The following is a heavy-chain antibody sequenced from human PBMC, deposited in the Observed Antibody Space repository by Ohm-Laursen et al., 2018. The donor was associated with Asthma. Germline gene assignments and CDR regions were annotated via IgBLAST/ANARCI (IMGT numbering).Heavy chain of an antibody. D-gene: IGHD4-11*01. Sequence: SLRLSCTASGFTFSSYAMHWVRQAPGRGLEWVAVISYNGSNKYYADSVKGRFTFSRDNSKNMLYLQMSSLRAEDTAVYYCARVGDYGNYLNYYNYGMDVWGQGTTVTVSS. CDR3: ARVGDYGNYLNYYNYGMDV. CDR1: GFTFSSYA. CDR2: ISYNGSNK. V-gene: IGHV3-30-3*01. J-gene: IGHJ6*02.